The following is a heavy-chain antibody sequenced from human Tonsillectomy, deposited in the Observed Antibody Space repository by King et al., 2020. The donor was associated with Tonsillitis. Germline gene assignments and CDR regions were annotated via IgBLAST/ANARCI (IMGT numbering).Heavy chain of an antibody. CDR2: ISGSGGST. J-gene: IGHJ4*02. Sequence: VQLVESGGGLVQPGESLRLSCAASGFTFSSYAMSWVRQAPGKGLEWVSAISGSGGSTYYADSVKGRFTISRDNSKNTLYLQMNSLRAEDTAVYYCAKGKAHNTRPIYDILTGYPPDYWGQGTLVTVSS. V-gene: IGHV3-23*04. CDR1: GFTFSSYA. D-gene: IGHD3-9*01. CDR3: AKGKAHNTRPIYDILTGYPPDY.